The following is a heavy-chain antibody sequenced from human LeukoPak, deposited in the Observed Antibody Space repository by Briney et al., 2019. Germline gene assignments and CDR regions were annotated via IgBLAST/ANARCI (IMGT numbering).Heavy chain of an antibody. Sequence: SVKVSCKASGGTFSSYAISWVRQAPGQGLEWMGWIIPIFGTANYAQKFQGRVTITGDESTSTAYMELSSLRSEDTAVYYCARGGYDFWRGYRRLDYYYYYMDVWGKGTTVTVSS. CDR1: GGTFSSYA. CDR2: IIPIFGTA. J-gene: IGHJ6*03. V-gene: IGHV1-69*13. D-gene: IGHD3-3*01. CDR3: ARGGYDFWRGYRRLDYYYYYMDV.